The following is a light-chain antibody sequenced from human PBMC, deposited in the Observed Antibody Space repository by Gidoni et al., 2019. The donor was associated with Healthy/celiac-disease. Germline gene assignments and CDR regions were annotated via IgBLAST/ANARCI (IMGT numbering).Light chain of an antibody. CDR2: GAS. V-gene: IGKV3-20*01. J-gene: IGKJ3*01. CDR1: QSVSSSY. Sequence: EIVFTQSPGTLSLSPGERATLSCRASQSVSSSYLVWYQQKPGPAPRLLIYGASSRATGIPDRFSGSGSGTDFTLTISRLEPEDFAVYYCQQYGSSPQGFTFGPGTKVDIK. CDR3: QQYGSSPQGFT.